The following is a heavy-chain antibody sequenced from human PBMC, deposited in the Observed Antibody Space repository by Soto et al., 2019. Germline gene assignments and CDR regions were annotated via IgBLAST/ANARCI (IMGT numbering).Heavy chain of an antibody. CDR2: TYDSANT. V-gene: IGHV4-59*02. D-gene: IGHD6-13*01. CDR1: GASVSSYY. CDR3: ARNTIAPDGGVVYFYYGMDV. J-gene: IGHJ6*02. Sequence: SETLSLTCPVSGASVSSYYWSWIRQSPGKGLEWIGYTYDSANTNYNPSLKSRVTISVDTSKNQFSLELSSVAAADTAVYYCARNTIAPDGGVVYFYYGMDVWGQGTTVTVSS.